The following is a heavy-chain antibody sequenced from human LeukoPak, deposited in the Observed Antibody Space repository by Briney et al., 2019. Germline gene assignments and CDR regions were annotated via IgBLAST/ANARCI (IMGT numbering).Heavy chain of an antibody. J-gene: IGHJ4*02. D-gene: IGHD3-22*01. CDR1: GLTFSTYA. CDR3: ARSDNSGSDY. CDR2: ITDSGGSA. V-gene: IGHV3-23*01. Sequence: TGGSLRLSCAASGLTFSTYAMSWVRQAPGKGLEWVSAITDSGGSAYYADSVKGRFTISRDNSKNTLYLQMNSLRAEDTGVYYCARSDNSGSDYWGQGTLVTVSS.